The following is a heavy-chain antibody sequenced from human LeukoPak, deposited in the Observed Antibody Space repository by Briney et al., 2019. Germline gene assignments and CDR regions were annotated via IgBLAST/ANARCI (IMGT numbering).Heavy chain of an antibody. J-gene: IGHJ4*02. CDR1: GFIFSSYG. CDR2: IRYDDRRR. D-gene: IGHD6-19*01. CDR3: AKALVITVAGTYYFDY. Sequence: PGGSLRLSCAASGFIFSSYGMHWVRQAPGKGLEWVAFIRYDDRRRLYADSVKGRFTISRDDSKNTLYLQMNFLRPEDTAVYYCAKALVITVAGTYYFDYWGQGTLVTVSS. V-gene: IGHV3-30*02.